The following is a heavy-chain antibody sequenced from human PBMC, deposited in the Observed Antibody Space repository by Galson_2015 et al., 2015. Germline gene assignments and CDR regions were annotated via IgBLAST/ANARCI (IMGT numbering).Heavy chain of an antibody. CDR3: AREPTDTAMAFDY. Sequence: SLRLSCAASGFTFSSYAMHWVRQAPGKGLEWVAVISYDGSNKYYADSVKGRFSISRDNSKNTLYLQMNSLRAEDTAVYYCAREPTDTAMAFDYWGQGTLVTVSS. D-gene: IGHD5-18*01. CDR1: GFTFSSYA. V-gene: IGHV3-30-3*01. J-gene: IGHJ4*02. CDR2: ISYDGSNK.